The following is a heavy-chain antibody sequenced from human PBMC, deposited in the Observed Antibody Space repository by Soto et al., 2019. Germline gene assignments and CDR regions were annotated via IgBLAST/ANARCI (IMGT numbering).Heavy chain of an antibody. Sequence: ASVKVSCKASGYTFTSYGISWVRQAPGQWLEWLGWISAYNGNTNYAQKLQGRVTMTTDTSTSTAYMELRSLRSDDTAVYYCAKDQAPGGYYDNSGYTPLDYWGQGTLVTVSS. V-gene: IGHV1-18*01. CDR1: GYTFTSYG. CDR2: ISAYNGNT. CDR3: AKDQAPGGYYDNSGYTPLDY. J-gene: IGHJ4*02. D-gene: IGHD3-22*01.